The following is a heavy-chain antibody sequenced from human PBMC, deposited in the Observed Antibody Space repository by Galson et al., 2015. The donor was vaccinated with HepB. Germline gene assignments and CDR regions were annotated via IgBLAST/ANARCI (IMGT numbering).Heavy chain of an antibody. J-gene: IGHJ4*02. Sequence: SLRLSCAASGFTFSSYAMNWVRQAPGKGLEWVSSISDSGGSTYYADSVKGRFIISRDNSKNTLYLQTSSLRADDTAVYYCAKGRGSSGWYLYDYWGQGTLVTVSS. D-gene: IGHD6-19*01. CDR3: AKGRGSSGWYLYDY. CDR2: ISDSGGST. CDR1: GFTFSSYA. V-gene: IGHV3-23*01.